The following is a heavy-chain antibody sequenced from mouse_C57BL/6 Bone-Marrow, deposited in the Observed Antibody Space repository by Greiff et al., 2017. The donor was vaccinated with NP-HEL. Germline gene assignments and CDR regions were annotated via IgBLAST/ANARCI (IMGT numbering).Heavy chain of an antibody. V-gene: IGHV1-81*01. CDR2: IYPRSGNT. J-gene: IGHJ3*01. D-gene: IGHD1-1*01. CDR1: GYTFTSYG. CDR3: ARESITTVVAPFAY. Sequence: VKLQQSGAELARPGASVKLSCKASGYTFTSYGISWVKQRPGQGLEWIGEIYPRSGNTYYNEKFKGKATLTADKSSSTAYMELRSLTSEDSAVYFCARESITTVVAPFAYWGQGTLVTVSA.